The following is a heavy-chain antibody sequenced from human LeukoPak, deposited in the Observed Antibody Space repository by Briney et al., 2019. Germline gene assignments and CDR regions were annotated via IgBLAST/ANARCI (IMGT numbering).Heavy chain of an antibody. CDR1: GGSISSGDYY. Sequence: SETLSLTCTVSGGSISSGDYYWSWIRQPPGKGLEWIGSIYYSGSTYYSPSLKSRVTISVDTSKNQFSLKLSSVTAADTAVYYCAILSFGGVIGIWGQGTMVTVSS. V-gene: IGHV4-39*01. CDR3: AILSFGGVIGI. J-gene: IGHJ3*02. D-gene: IGHD3-16*01. CDR2: IYYSGST.